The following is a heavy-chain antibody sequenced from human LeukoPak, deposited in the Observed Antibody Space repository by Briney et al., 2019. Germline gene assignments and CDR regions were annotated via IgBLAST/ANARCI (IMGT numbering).Heavy chain of an antibody. Sequence: SETLSLTCAVSGGSISSSNWWSWVRPPPGKGLEWIGEIYHSGSTNYNPSLKSRVTISVDKSKNQFSLKLSSVTAADTAVYYCATLTGYSSESWFDHWGQGILVTVSS. V-gene: IGHV4-4*02. CDR2: IYHSGST. D-gene: IGHD3-9*01. CDR1: GGSISSSNW. CDR3: ATLTGYSSESWFDH. J-gene: IGHJ5*02.